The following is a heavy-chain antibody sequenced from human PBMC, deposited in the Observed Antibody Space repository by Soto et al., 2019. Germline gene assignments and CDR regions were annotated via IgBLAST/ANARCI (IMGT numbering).Heavy chain of an antibody. CDR3: ATVNRYSYGYSRYYFDY. V-gene: IGHV1-69*06. Sequence: QVQLVQSGAEVKKPGSSVKVSCKASGGTFSSYAISWVRQAPGQGLEWMGGIIPIFGTANYAQKFQGRVTITADKSTSTAYMELRSLRSEDTAVYYCATVNRYSYGYSRYYFDYWGQGTLVTVSS. CDR1: GGTFSSYA. CDR2: IIPIFGTA. D-gene: IGHD5-18*01. J-gene: IGHJ4*02.